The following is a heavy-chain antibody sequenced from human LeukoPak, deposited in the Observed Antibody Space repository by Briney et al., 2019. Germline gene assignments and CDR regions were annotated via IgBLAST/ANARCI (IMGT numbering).Heavy chain of an antibody. Sequence: PGGSLRLTCAASRFTFSSYGMHWVRQAPGEGLEWVAVIWYDGSNKYYADSVKGRFTISRDNSKNTLYLQMNSLRAEDTAVYYCAKGRIAVAGTGYYFDYWGQGTLVTVSS. J-gene: IGHJ4*02. D-gene: IGHD6-19*01. CDR3: AKGRIAVAGTGYYFDY. V-gene: IGHV3-33*06. CDR1: RFTFSSYG. CDR2: IWYDGSNK.